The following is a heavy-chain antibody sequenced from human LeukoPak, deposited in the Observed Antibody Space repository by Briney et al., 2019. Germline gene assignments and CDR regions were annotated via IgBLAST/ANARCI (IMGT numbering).Heavy chain of an antibody. D-gene: IGHD6-19*01. CDR1: GFTFSTYA. CDR2: ISGSGGGV. V-gene: IGHV3-23*01. Sequence: GGSLRLSCAASGFTFSTYAMSWVRQAPGKGLEWVSAISGSGGGVYYADSVKGLFTISRDNSKNTLYLQMNSLRADDTALYYCAKGSSGWPEVGWGIDYWGQGTLVTVSS. CDR3: AKGSSGWPEVGWGIDY. J-gene: IGHJ4*02.